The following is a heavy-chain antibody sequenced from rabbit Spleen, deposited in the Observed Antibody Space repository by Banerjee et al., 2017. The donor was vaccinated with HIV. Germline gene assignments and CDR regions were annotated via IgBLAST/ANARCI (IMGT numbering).Heavy chain of an antibody. CDR2: IYPVFGIT. V-gene: IGHV1S47*01. CDR1: GFDFSNYA. D-gene: IGHD1-1*01. J-gene: IGHJ3*01. CDR3: ARDLASSSGYYLGL. Sequence: QEQLVESGGGLVQPGGSLKLSCKASGFDFSNYAMSWVRQAPGKGLEWIGDIYPVFGITNYANWVQGRFTISSDNAQNTVDLQMNSLTPADTATYFCARDLASSSGYYLGLWGQGTLVTVS.